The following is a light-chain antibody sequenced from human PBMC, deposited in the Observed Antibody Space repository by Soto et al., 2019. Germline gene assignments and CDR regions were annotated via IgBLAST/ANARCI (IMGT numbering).Light chain of an antibody. CDR1: QSVTSTY. CDR2: GAF. J-gene: IGKJ5*01. Sequence: EIVLTQSPGTLSLSPGERATLSCRASQSVTSTYLAWYQQKPGQAPRLLIYGAFSRATGIPDRFSGSGSGTDFPLTISRLEPEDFAVYYCQQYGSSPPITFGQGTRLEIK. V-gene: IGKV3-20*01. CDR3: QQYGSSPPIT.